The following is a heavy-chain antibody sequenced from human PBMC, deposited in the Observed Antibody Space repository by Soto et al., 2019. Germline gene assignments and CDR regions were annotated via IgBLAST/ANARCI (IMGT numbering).Heavy chain of an antibody. J-gene: IGHJ4*02. CDR1: GGSISSSSYY. V-gene: IGHV4-39*01. D-gene: IGHD6-19*01. CDR3: ARHVAGYSSGLDY. CDR2: IYYSGSS. Sequence: QLQLQESGPGLVKPSETLSLTCTVSGGSISSSSYYWGWIRQPPGKGLVWIGSIYYSGSSYYNPSLNSRVTIAVDRSKNQFSLKLSSVTAADTAVYYCARHVAGYSSGLDYWGQGTLVTVSS.